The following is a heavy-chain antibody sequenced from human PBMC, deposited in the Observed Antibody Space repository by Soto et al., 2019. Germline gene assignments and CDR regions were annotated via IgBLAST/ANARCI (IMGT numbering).Heavy chain of an antibody. V-gene: IGHV1-69*06. CDR3: ARVGPTYCSSTSCYTRRPDWFDP. J-gene: IGHJ5*02. CDR2: IIPIFGTA. D-gene: IGHD2-2*02. Sequence: WASVKVSCKASGGTFSSYAISWVRQAPGQGLEWMGGIIPIFGTANYAQKFQGRVTITADKSTSTAYMELSSLRSEDTAVYYCARVGPTYCSSTSCYTRRPDWFDPWGQGTLVTVSS. CDR1: GGTFSSYA.